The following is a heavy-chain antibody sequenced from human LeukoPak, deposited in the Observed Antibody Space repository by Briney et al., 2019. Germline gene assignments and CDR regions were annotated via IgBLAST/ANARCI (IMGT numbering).Heavy chain of an antibody. D-gene: IGHD1-26*01. V-gene: IGHV3-9*01. CDR3: AKVGAEGNDY. CDR2: ISWNSGSI. J-gene: IGHJ4*02. Sequence: GGSLRLSCAASGFTFDDYAMHWVRQAPGKGLEWVSGISWNSGSIGYADSVKGRLTISRDNAKNSLYLQMNSLRAEDTALYYCAKVGAEGNDYWGQGTLVTVSS. CDR1: GFTFDDYA.